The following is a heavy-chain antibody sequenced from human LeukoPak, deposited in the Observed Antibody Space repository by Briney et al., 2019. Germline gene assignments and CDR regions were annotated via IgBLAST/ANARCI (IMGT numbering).Heavy chain of an antibody. CDR1: RYTFSASY. J-gene: IGHJ4*02. V-gene: IGHV1-2*02. CDR3: ARAAQIFDWLSPFDY. D-gene: IGHD3-9*01. Sequence: GASVKVYCKASRYTFSASYIHWVRQAPGQGPEWMGWINPKTGGTHYAQKFQGRGTLTRDTAISTAYLDICRLTSDDKALYFCARAAQIFDWLSPFDYWGQGTLVTVSS. CDR2: INPKTGGT.